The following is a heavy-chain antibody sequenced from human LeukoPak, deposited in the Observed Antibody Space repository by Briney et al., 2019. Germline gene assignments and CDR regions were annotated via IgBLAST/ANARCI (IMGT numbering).Heavy chain of an antibody. CDR3: VRDPSYIVVVSSTVTGFDL. CDR2: ISAYNGNT. J-gene: IGHJ5*02. V-gene: IGHV1-18*01. D-gene: IGHD2-2*01. CDR1: GYTFTSYG. Sequence: ASVKVSCKASGYTFTSYGISWVRQAPGQGLEWMGWISAYNGNTNHAQKLQGRVTMTTDTSTSTAYMELRSLRSDDTAVYYCVRDPSYIVVVSSTVTGFDLWGQGTLVTVSS.